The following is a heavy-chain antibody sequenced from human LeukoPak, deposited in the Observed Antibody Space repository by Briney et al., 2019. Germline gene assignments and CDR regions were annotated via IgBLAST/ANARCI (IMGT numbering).Heavy chain of an antibody. D-gene: IGHD1-14*01. CDR3: ARANPADFNL. Sequence: GGSLRLSCAASGFTFSSFAMTWVRQPPGKGLVWVSRIRYDGIVTNYADSVEGRFTISRDNAKNTVHLQMNSLRDDDTAVYYCARANPADFNLWGRGTLVTVSS. V-gene: IGHV3-74*01. CDR2: IRYDGIVT. J-gene: IGHJ2*01. CDR1: GFTFSSFA.